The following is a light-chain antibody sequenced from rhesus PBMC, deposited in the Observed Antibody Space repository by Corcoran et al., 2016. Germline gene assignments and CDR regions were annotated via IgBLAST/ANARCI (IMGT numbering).Light chain of an antibody. CDR3: QHGYGTPFT. Sequence: DIQMTQSPSSLSASVGDRVTITCQASQGINNNLAWYQQKPGKVPKNQTYKASTLQSGVPSRFRGSGSGTDFTLTISSLQPEDFATYYCQHGYGTPFTFGPGTKLDIK. V-gene: IGKV1-25*01. CDR2: KAS. CDR1: QGINNN. J-gene: IGKJ3*01.